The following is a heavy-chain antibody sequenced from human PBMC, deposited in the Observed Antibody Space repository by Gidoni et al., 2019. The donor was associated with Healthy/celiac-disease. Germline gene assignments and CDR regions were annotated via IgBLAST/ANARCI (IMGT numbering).Heavy chain of an antibody. CDR1: GGSISSRTSH. J-gene: IGHJ2*01. CDR2: IYYSGST. D-gene: IGHD2-2*01. CDR3: ARRGYCSSTSCQLNWYFDL. V-gene: IGHV4-39*01. Sequence: QLQLQESGPGLVKPSETLSLTCTVSGGSISSRTSHWGWIRQPPGKGLEWIGSIYYSGSTYYNPSLKSRVTISVDTSKNQFSLKLSSVTAADTAVYYCARRGYCSSTSCQLNWYFDLWGRGTLVTVSS.